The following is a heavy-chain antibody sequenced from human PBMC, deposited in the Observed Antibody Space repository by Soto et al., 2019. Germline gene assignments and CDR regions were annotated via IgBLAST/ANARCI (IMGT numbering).Heavy chain of an antibody. CDR3: VSGTSFYDVLTGYYVDRWFDP. CDR2: IYYSGYT. V-gene: IGHV4-39*01. J-gene: IGHJ5*02. D-gene: IGHD3-9*01. CDR1: GDSTTSDAYY. Sequence: QLQLRESGPGLVKPSETLSLTCSVSGDSTTSDAYYWGWIRQPPGKGLEWLGSIYYSGYTYYNPSLKSRVTISVDRSRNQFSLNLRSVTAADTAVYYWVSGTSFYDVLTGYYVDRWFDPWGQGTLVTVSS.